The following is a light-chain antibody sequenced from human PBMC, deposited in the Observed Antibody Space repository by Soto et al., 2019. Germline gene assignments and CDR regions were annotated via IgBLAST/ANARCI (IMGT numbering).Light chain of an antibody. CDR1: QSISSY. J-gene: IGKJ2*02. Sequence: DLQMTQSPSSLSASVGDRVTITCRASQSISSYLNWYQQKPGKAPKLLIYAASSLQSGVPSRFSGXGXGTDFTLTXSSXXXXXXXXXXXXQSYSTPRTFGQGTKLEIK. CDR3: XQSYSTPRT. V-gene: IGKV1-39*01. CDR2: AAS.